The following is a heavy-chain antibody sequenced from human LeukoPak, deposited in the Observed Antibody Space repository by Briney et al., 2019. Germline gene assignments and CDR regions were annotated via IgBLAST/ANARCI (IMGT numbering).Heavy chain of an antibody. Sequence: GGSLRLSCAASGFTFSSYGMHWVRQAPGKGLEWVAVISYDGSNKYYADPVKGRFTIPRDNSKNTLYLQMNSLRAEDTAVYYCAKDFGDYAVYYFDYWGQGTLVTVSS. CDR3: AKDFGDYAVYYFDY. J-gene: IGHJ4*02. D-gene: IGHD4-17*01. CDR2: ISYDGSNK. CDR1: GFTFSSYG. V-gene: IGHV3-30*18.